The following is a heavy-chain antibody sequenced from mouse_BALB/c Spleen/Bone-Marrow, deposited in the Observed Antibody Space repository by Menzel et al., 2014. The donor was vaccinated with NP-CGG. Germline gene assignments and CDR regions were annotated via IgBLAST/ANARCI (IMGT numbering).Heavy chain of an antibody. V-gene: IGHV14-3*02. CDR2: IDPANGNT. CDR3: SSYAMDY. Sequence: VQLQQSGAELVKLGASVKLSCTASGFNIKDTYMHWVKQRPEQGLEWIGRIDPANGNTKYDPKFQGKATITADTSSNTAYLQLSSLTSEDTAVYYGSSYAMDYWGQGTSVTVSS. J-gene: IGHJ4*01. CDR1: GFNIKDTY.